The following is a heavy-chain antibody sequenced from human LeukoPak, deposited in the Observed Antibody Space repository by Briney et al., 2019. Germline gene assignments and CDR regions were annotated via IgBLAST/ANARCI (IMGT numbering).Heavy chain of an antibody. J-gene: IGHJ4*02. V-gene: IGHV3-11*01. CDR2: ISTSGSTI. D-gene: IGHD4-17*01. CDR1: GFTFSDYY. Sequence: GGSLRLSCAASGFTFSDYYMTWIRQAPGKGLEWVSYISTSGSTIYYADSVKGRFTISRDNAKNSLYLQMNSLRAEDTAVYYCAKPPSVTTGDYWGQGTLVTVSS. CDR3: AKPPSVTTGDY.